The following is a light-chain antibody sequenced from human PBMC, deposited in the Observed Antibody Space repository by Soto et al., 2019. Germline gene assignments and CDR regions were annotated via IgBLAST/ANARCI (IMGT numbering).Light chain of an antibody. CDR2: AAS. CDR3: QQSYNVPRT. CDR1: QSISTY. J-gene: IGKJ4*01. Sequence: DIQMTQSPSSLSASVGDRVTITCRTSQSISTYLNWYHQKPGKAPKLLIYAASSLQSGVPSRFSGSGSGTDFSLTISSLQPEDFATYYCQQSYNVPRTFGGGTKVEIK. V-gene: IGKV1-39*01.